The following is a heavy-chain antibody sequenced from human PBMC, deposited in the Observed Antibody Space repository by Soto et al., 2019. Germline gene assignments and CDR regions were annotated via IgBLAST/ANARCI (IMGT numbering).Heavy chain of an antibody. CDR3: ARHYRDSGVAAHFDY. D-gene: IGHD6-13*01. V-gene: IGHV4-39*01. CDR1: GGSISSSSSY. J-gene: IGHJ4*02. Sequence: QLQESGPGLVKPSETLPLTCTVSGGSISSSSSYWGWIRQPPGKGLEWIGNFYYSGSTYYNPSLKSRVTISVDTSKSQFSLKLSSVTAADTAVYYCARHYRDSGVAAHFDYWGQGTLVTVSS. CDR2: FYYSGST.